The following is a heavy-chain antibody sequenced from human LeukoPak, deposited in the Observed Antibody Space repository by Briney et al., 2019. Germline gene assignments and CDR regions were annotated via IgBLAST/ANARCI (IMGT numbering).Heavy chain of an antibody. V-gene: IGHV3-30*18. J-gene: IGHJ4*02. CDR3: AKDRHFYGAGTYYNLDY. CDR1: AFIFSTHG. CDR2: ILLDGSTK. Sequence: GRSLRLSCAASAFIFSTHGMHWVRQAPGKGLEWVSLILLDGSTKYYANSVEGRFTISRDNSKSTLYLQLNSLRVEDTAVYYCAKDRHFYGAGTYYNLDYWGQGALVTVSS. D-gene: IGHD3-10*01.